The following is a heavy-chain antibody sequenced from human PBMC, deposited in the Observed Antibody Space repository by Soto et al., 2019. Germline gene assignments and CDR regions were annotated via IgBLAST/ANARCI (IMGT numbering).Heavy chain of an antibody. CDR2: IIPVFGTA. V-gene: IGHV1-69*01. CDR1: GGTFSSYA. Sequence: QVQLVQSGAEVKKPGSSVKVSCKASGGTFSSYAISWVRQAPGQGLEWMGGIIPVFGTANYAQKFQGRVTITAAESTSTAYTELSSLRSVDTAVYYCARDHYCDSSGSIGNWFDPWGQGTLVTVSS. D-gene: IGHD3-22*01. J-gene: IGHJ5*02. CDR3: ARDHYCDSSGSIGNWFDP.